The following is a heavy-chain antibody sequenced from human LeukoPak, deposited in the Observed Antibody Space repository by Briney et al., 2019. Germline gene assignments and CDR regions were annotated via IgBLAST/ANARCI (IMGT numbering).Heavy chain of an antibody. J-gene: IGHJ6*03. CDR2: IYYSGNT. Sequence: SETLSLTCTVSGGSISSGSYYWGWIRQPPGKGLEWVGSIYYSGNTYYNPSLESRVTISVDTSKNQFSLQLDSVTPEDTAVYYCARDLPLVKKVLGYCSSTSCLYYYYMDVWGKGTTVTVSS. CDR3: ARDLPLVKKVLGYCSSTSCLYYYYMDV. D-gene: IGHD2-2*01. CDR1: GGSISSGSYY. V-gene: IGHV4-39*07.